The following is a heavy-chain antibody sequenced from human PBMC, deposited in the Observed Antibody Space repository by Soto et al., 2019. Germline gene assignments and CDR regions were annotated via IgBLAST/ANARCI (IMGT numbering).Heavy chain of an antibody. CDR1: GYTFTSYD. CDR3: AREIETYDSSGLNWFDP. V-gene: IGHV1-8*01. Sequence: ASVKVSCKASGYTFTSYDINWVRQATGQGLEWMGWMNPNSGNTGYAQKFQGRVTMSRNTSISTAYMELSSLRSEDTAVYYCAREIETYDSSGLNWFDPWGQGTLVTVSS. CDR2: MNPNSGNT. J-gene: IGHJ5*02. D-gene: IGHD3-22*01.